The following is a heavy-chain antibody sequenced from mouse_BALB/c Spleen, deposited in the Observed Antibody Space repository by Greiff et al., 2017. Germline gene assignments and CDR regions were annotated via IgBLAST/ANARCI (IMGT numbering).Heavy chain of an antibody. CDR2: IDPENGNT. Sequence: EVQLQQSGAELVRPGALVKLSCKASGFNITDYYMHWVKQRPEQGLEWIGWIDPENGNTIYDPKFQGKASITADTSSNTAYLQLSSLTSEDTAVYYCAHHYYGSSSSMDYWGQGTSVTVSS. CDR1: GFNITDYY. CDR3: AHHYYGSSSSMDY. D-gene: IGHD1-1*01. J-gene: IGHJ4*01. V-gene: IGHV14-1*02.